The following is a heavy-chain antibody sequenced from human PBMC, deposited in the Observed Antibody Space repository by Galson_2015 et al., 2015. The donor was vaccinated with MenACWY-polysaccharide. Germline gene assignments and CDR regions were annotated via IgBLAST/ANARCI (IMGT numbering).Heavy chain of an antibody. Sequence: SVKVSCKASGGTFSSYTISWVRQAPGQGLEWMGRIIPILGIANYAQKFQGRVTITADKSTSTAYMELSSLRSEDTAVYYCARVGRLVAAQNWFDPWGQGTLVTVSS. CDR3: ARVGRLVAAQNWFDP. D-gene: IGHD2-15*01. CDR2: IIPILGIA. CDR1: GGTFSSYT. J-gene: IGHJ5*02. V-gene: IGHV1-69*02.